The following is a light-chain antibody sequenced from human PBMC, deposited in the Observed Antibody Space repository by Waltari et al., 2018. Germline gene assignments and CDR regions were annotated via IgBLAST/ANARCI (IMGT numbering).Light chain of an antibody. J-gene: IGKJ1*01. Sequence: EIVMTQSPDTLSASPGERVTLSCRASQSVVNDLAWYQQRPGQAPRLLLYGVSRRATDVAARFSGSGSGTEFSLTISSLQSEDFAVYYCLQYNNWPPWTFGQGTKVEIK. CDR2: GVS. CDR3: LQYNNWPPWT. CDR1: QSVVND. V-gene: IGKV3-15*01.